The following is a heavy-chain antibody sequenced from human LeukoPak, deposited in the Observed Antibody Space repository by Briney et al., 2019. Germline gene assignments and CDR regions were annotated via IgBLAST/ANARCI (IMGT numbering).Heavy chain of an antibody. Sequence: SGPTLLKPPPTLTLTCTSSGFSLSTSGLGVGWIRQPSGKALEWLALIYWDDDKRYRPSVKTRLTITKDTSKNQVVLTMTNMDPVDTATYYCAHVVVATTLFDYWGQGTLVTVSS. CDR2: IYWDDDK. V-gene: IGHV2-5*02. D-gene: IGHD2-15*01. J-gene: IGHJ4*02. CDR3: AHVVVATTLFDY. CDR1: GFSLSTSGLG.